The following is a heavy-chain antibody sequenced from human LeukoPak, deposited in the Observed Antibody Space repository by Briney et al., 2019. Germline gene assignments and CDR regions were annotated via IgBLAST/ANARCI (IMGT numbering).Heavy chain of an antibody. CDR1: GFTFSSYG. Sequence: GGSLRLSCAASGFTFSSYGMHWVRQAPGKGLEWVAFIRYDGSDKYYADSVKGRFTISRDNSKNTLYLQMNSLRVEDTAVYYCTRDLMDYDVSTGLHHYYMDVWGQGTTVTVSS. D-gene: IGHD3-9*01. J-gene: IGHJ6*02. CDR2: IRYDGSDK. V-gene: IGHV3-30*02. CDR3: TRDLMDYDVSTGLHHYYMDV.